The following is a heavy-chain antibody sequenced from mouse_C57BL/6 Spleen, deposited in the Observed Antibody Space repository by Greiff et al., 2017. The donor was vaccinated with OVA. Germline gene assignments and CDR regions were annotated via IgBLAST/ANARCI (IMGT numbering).Heavy chain of an antibody. V-gene: IGHV5-17*01. J-gene: IGHJ2*01. CDR2: ISSGSSTI. Sequence: EVQLVESGGGLVKPGGSLKLSCAASGFTFSDYGMHWVRQAPEKGLEWVAYISSGSSTIYYADTVKGRFTISRDNAKNTLFLQMTSLRSEDTAMYYCARDPYYYGSSYVGYWGQGTTLTVSS. D-gene: IGHD1-1*01. CDR3: ARDPYYYGSSYVGY. CDR1: GFTFSDYG.